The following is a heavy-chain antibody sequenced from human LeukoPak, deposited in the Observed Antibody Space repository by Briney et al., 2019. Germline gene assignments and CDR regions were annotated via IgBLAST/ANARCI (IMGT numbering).Heavy chain of an antibody. Sequence: SETLSLTCAVYGGSFSGYYWSWIRQPPGKGLEWIGEINHSGSTNYNPSLKSRVTISVDTSKNQFSLKLSSVTAADTAVYYCTRRSPAGSVLFDPWGQGTLVTVSS. CDR1: GGSFSGYY. J-gene: IGHJ5*02. CDR2: INHSGST. CDR3: TRRSPAGSVLFDP. D-gene: IGHD3-10*01. V-gene: IGHV4-34*01.